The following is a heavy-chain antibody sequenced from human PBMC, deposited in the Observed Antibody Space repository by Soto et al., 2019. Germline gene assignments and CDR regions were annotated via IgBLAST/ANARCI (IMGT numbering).Heavy chain of an antibody. J-gene: IGHJ6*03. CDR1: GYTFTTYG. D-gene: IGHD6-13*01. V-gene: IGHV1-18*01. Sequence: QIQLVQSGAEVKKPGASVKVSCKASGYTFTTYGLSWVRQAPGQGLEWMGWISAYNGNTNYAQKLQGRVIMTADASTRTACMELRSLGSDDTVVYYCARTVIPAAPYYCYYVDVWGKGTTVTVSS. CDR2: ISAYNGNT. CDR3: ARTVIPAAPYYCYYVDV.